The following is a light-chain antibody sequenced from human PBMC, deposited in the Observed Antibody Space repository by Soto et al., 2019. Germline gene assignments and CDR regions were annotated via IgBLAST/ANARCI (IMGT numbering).Light chain of an antibody. CDR2: AAS. CDR3: QQSYTTASIT. Sequence: DIQMTQSPSSLSASVGDRVTITCRASQSISRNLNWYQHKPGKAPILLIYAASSLQNGVPSRFSGGGSGTEFTLSISSLQPADFGTYYCQQSYTTASITFGQGTRLEIK. CDR1: QSISRN. J-gene: IGKJ5*01. V-gene: IGKV1-39*01.